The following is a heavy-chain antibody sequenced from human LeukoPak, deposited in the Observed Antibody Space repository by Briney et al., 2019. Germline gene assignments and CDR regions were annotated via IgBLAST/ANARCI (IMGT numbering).Heavy chain of an antibody. CDR3: RGALFDVDV. D-gene: IGHD3-10*02. V-gene: IGHV3-48*02. CDR2: ISSSGTTI. Sequence: PGGSLRLPCAASGFSFSRYSMNWVRQAPGKGLEWVSYISSSGTTIYYADSVKGRFTISRDTAKNSLFLQMNSLRDEDTAVYYCRGALFDVDVWGQGTTVTVSS. J-gene: IGHJ6*02. CDR1: GFSFSRYS.